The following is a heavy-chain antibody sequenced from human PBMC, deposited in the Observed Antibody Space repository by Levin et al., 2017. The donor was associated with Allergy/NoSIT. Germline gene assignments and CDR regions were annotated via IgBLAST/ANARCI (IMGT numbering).Heavy chain of an antibody. D-gene: IGHD6-19*01. J-gene: IGHJ2*01. CDR2: IWYDGSNK. CDR3: ARGGGAVAGILYFDR. Sequence: GGSLRLSCAASGFTFSSYGMHWVRQAPGKGLEWVAVIWYDGSNKYYADSVKGRFTISRDNSKNTLYLQMNSLRAEDTAVYYCARGGGAVAGILYFDRWGRGTLVTVSS. CDR1: GFTFSSYG. V-gene: IGHV3-33*01.